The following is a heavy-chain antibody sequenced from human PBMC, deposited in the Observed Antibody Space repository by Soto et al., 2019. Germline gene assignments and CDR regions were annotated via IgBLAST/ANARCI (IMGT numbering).Heavy chain of an antibody. CDR2: IIPIFGTA. V-gene: IGHV1-69*13. J-gene: IGHJ6*02. D-gene: IGHD6-6*01. CDR1: GGTFSSYA. CDR3: ARDRYSSSGFYYHYYGMDV. Sequence: SVKVSCKASGGTFSSYAISWVRQAPGQGLEWMGGIIPIFGTANYAQKFQGRVTITADESTSTAYMELSSLRSEDTAVYYCARDRYSSSGFYYHYYGMDVWGQGTTVTVSS.